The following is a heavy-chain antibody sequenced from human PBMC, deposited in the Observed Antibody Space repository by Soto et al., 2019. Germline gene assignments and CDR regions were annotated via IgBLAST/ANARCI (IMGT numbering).Heavy chain of an antibody. D-gene: IGHD4-17*01. CDR1: GGSISSGGYS. Sequence: PSETLSLTCAVSGGSISSGGYSWSWIRQPPGKGLEWIGYIYHSGSTYYNPSLKSRVTISVDRSKNQFSLKLSTVTAADTAVYYGARGLLYGAYVSRYFDYWGQGTLVTVSS. J-gene: IGHJ4*02. V-gene: IGHV4-30-2*01. CDR3: ARGLLYGAYVSRYFDY. CDR2: IYHSGST.